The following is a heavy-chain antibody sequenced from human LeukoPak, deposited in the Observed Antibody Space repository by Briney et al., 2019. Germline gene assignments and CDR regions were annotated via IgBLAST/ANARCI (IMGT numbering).Heavy chain of an antibody. CDR2: IDHSGST. J-gene: IGHJ4*02. V-gene: IGHV4-34*01. CDR1: GGSFSGYY. D-gene: IGHD3-10*01. Sequence: SETLSLTCAVYGGSFSGYYWSWIRQPPGKGLEWIGEIDHSGSTNYNPSLKSRVTISVDTSKNQFSLKLSSVTAADTAVYYCARVGSGSFDYWGQGTLDTVSS. CDR3: ARVGSGSFDY.